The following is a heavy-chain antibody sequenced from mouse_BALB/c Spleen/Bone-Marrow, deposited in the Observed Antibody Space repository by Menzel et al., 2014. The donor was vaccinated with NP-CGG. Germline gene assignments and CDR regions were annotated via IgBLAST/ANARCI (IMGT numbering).Heavy chain of an antibody. D-gene: IGHD2-14*01. J-gene: IGHJ2*01. CDR2: IHPNSGNT. Sequence: VKLMESGSALVRPGASVKLSCKASGYTFTNSWIHWAKQRPGQGLEWIGEIHPNSGNTNFNEKFKVKATLTVDTSSSTAYVDLSSLTAEDSAVYYCARHHRYAYYFDYWGQGTTLTVSS. V-gene: IGHV1S130*01. CDR3: ARHHRYAYYFDY. CDR1: GYTFTNSW.